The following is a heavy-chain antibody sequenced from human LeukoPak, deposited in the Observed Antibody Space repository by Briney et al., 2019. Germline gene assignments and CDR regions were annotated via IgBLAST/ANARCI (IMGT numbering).Heavy chain of an antibody. CDR3: TSSILKYCSGNSCYSDYYYYGMDV. Sequence: AGGSLRLSCAASGSTFSGSAMHWVRQASGKGLEWVGRIRSKANNYATAYAASVKGRFTISRDDLKNTAYLQMNSLKTEDTAVYYCTSSILKYCSGNSCYSDYYYYGMDVWGQGTTVTVSS. CDR2: IRSKANNYAT. J-gene: IGHJ6*02. D-gene: IGHD2-15*01. CDR1: GSTFSGSA. V-gene: IGHV3-73*01.